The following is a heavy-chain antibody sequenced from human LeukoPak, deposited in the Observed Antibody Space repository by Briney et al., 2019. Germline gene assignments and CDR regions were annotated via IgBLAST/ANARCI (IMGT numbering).Heavy chain of an antibody. V-gene: IGHV3-21*01. CDR1: GFSFNDYS. J-gene: IGHJ6*03. CDR3: ARIGSGRFYYYMDV. Sequence: SGGSLRLSCAASGFSFNDYSMSWVRQAPGKGLEWVSSITSGSTFIYYAVSVRCRFTISRDNAKNSLYLQMNSLRAEDTAVYYCARIGSGRFYYYMDVWGKGTTVTVSS. CDR2: ITSGSTFI. D-gene: IGHD3-10*01.